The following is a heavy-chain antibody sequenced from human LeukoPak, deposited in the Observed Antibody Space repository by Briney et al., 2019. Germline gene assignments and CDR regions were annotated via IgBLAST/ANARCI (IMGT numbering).Heavy chain of an antibody. J-gene: IGHJ4*02. V-gene: IGHV4-39*07. CDR2: IYYSGST. D-gene: IGHD4-17*01. CDR1: GGSISSSSYY. Sequence: SETLSLTCTVSGGSISSSSYYWGWIRQPPGTGLEWIGSIYYSGSTYYNPSLKSRVTISVDTSKNQFSLKLSSVTAADTAVYYCARMTTVTMGFYSFDYWGQGTLVTVSS. CDR3: ARMTTVTMGFYSFDY.